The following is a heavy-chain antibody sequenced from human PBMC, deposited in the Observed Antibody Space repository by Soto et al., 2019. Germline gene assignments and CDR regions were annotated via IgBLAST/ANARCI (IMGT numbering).Heavy chain of an antibody. CDR2: IYYSGST. V-gene: IGHV4-31*03. CDR3: ARVGSGYPLGFDP. D-gene: IGHD3-22*01. J-gene: IGHJ5*02. CDR1: GGSISSGGYY. Sequence: PSETLSLTCTVSGGSISSGGYYWSWIRQHPGKGLEWIGYIYYSGSTYYNPSLKSRVTISVDTSKNQFSLKLSSVTAADTAVYYCARVGSGYPLGFDPWGQGTLVTVSS.